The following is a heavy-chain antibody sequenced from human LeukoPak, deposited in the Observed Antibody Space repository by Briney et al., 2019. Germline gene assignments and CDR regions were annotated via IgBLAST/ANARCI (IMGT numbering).Heavy chain of an antibody. CDR1: GFTVSSNY. CDR3: AKDVQVGATLYYYYGMDV. J-gene: IGHJ6*02. Sequence: GGSLRLSCAASGFTVSSNYMSWVRQAPGKGLEWVSVIYSGGSTYYADSVKGRFTISRDNSKNTLYLQMNSLRAEDTAVYYCAKDVQVGATLYYYYGMDVWGQGTTVTVSS. V-gene: IGHV3-66*01. D-gene: IGHD1-26*01. CDR2: IYSGGST.